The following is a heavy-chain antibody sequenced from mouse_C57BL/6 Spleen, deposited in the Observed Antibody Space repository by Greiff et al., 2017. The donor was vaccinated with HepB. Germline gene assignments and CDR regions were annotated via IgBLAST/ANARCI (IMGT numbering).Heavy chain of an antibody. Sequence: VQGVESGAELVRPGASVKLSCKASGYTFTDYYINWVKQRPGQGLEWIARIYPGSGNTYYNEKFKGKATLTAEKSSSTAYMQLSSLTSEDSAVYFCARFLDGAMDYWGQGTSVTVSS. J-gene: IGHJ4*01. CDR3: ARFLDGAMDY. CDR2: IYPGSGNT. V-gene: IGHV1-76*01. CDR1: GYTFTDYY.